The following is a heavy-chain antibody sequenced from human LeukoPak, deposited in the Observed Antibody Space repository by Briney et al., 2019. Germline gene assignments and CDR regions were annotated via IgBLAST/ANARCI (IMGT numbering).Heavy chain of an antibody. V-gene: IGHV3-23*01. Sequence: GGSLRLSCVASGITYEDYAFSWVRQAPGKGLEWVAGISDSGGRRNYADSVKGRFTISRDNPKNTLYLQMNSLRAEDTAVYFCAKRGVVIRVILVGFHKEAYYFDSWGQGALVTVSS. D-gene: IGHD3-22*01. CDR1: GITYEDYA. CDR3: AKRGVVIRVILVGFHKEAYYFDS. CDR2: ISDSGGRR. J-gene: IGHJ4*02.